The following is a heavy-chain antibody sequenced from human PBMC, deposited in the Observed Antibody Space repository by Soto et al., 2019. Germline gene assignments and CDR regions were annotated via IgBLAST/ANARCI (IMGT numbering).Heavy chain of an antibody. CDR2: VYYSGST. V-gene: IGHV4-31*03. CDR1: GGSISSDDYY. Sequence: SETLSLTCTVSGGSISSDDYYWSWIRQHPGKGLEWIGYVYYSGSTYYNPSLKSRVTISVDTSKSQFSLNLNSVTAADTAVYYGALRYDYRFYWGQGTLVTVSS. D-gene: IGHD4-4*01. J-gene: IGHJ4*02. CDR3: ALRYDYRFY.